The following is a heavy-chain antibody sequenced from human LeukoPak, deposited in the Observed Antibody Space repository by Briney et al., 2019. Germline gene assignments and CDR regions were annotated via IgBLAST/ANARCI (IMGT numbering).Heavy chain of an antibody. CDR1: GFTFSSYE. J-gene: IGHJ4*02. CDR2: ISSSGSTI. D-gene: IGHD4/OR15-4a*01. Sequence: GGSLRLSCAASGFTFSSYEMNWVRQAPGKGLEWVSYISSSGSTIYYADSVKGRFTISRDSAKNSLYLQMNSLRAEDTAVYYCARRAGAYSHPYDYWGQGTLVTVSS. V-gene: IGHV3-48*03. CDR3: ARRAGAYSHPYDY.